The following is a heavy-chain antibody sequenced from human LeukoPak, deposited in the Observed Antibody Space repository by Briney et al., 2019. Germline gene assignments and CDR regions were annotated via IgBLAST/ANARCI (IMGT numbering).Heavy chain of an antibody. V-gene: IGHV4-4*09. J-gene: IGHJ4*02. CDR2: IYNGVPT. CDR3: VQTTGWPGFDY. Sequence: PSETLSLICTPSGVSISRFYWSWVRQPPGKGLEWIGNIYNGVPTFFNPSLKSRVTISVDTSRRQFSLELASVTAADTAVYYCVQTTGWPGFDYWGQGILVTVSS. D-gene: IGHD6-19*01. CDR1: GVSISRFY.